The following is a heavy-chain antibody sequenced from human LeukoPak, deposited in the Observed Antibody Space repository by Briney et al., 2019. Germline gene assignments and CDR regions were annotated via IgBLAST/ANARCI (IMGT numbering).Heavy chain of an antibody. CDR3: ARVSTVTTKVDP. CDR2: IYYSGST. Sequence: SETLSLTCTVSGGSISSYYWSWIRQPPGRGLEWIGYIYYSGSTNYNPSLKSRVTISVDTSKNQFSLKLSSVTAADTAVYYCARVSTVTTKVDPWGQGTLVTVSS. CDR1: GGSISSYY. D-gene: IGHD4-17*01. V-gene: IGHV4-59*01. J-gene: IGHJ5*02.